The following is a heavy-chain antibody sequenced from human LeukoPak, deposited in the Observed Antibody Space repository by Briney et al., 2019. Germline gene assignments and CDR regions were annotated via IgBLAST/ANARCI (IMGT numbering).Heavy chain of an antibody. Sequence: GGSLRLSCAASGFIFNKNWLTWVRQPPGKGLEWVANIKQDGSDKYYADSVKGRFTISRDNAKNSLYLQMNSLRAEDTAVYYCARAQTMGDSTRPFYYWGQGTLVTVSS. CDR2: IKQDGSDK. V-gene: IGHV3-7*01. D-gene: IGHD2-21*02. CDR3: ARAQTMGDSTRPFYY. J-gene: IGHJ4*02. CDR1: GFIFNKNW.